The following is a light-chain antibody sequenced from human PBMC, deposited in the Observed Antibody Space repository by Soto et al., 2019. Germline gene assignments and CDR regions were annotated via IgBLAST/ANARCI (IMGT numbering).Light chain of an antibody. CDR2: GAS. CDR1: QSIXAH. J-gene: IGKJ1*01. CDR3: XXYNTWLWT. Sequence: EVVMTQSPATLSVSPGERVTLSCRASQSIXAHLAXXXXXXXXXPRLLIHGASTRATGIPARFSGSGFGTEFILTXSSLQSXDFAIYYXXXYNTWLWTFGQGTKVEI. V-gene: IGKV3-15*01.